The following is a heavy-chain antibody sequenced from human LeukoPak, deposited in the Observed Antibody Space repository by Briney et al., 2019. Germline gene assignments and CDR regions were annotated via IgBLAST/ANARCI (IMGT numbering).Heavy chain of an antibody. D-gene: IGHD2-8*01. CDR3: ARALIGYYFDY. CDR1: AFTFSNYN. J-gene: IGHJ4*02. Sequence: AGGSLRLSCAASAFTFSNYNMNWVRQAPGKGLEWVSSISSSSSFISYADSVKGRFTISRDNSKNSLYLQMNSLRAEDTAVYYCARALIGYYFDYWGQGTLVTVSS. V-gene: IGHV3-21*06. CDR2: ISSSSSFI.